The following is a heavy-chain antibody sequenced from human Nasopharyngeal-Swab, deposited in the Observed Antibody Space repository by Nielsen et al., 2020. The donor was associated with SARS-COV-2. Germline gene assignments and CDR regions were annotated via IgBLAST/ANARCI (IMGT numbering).Heavy chain of an antibody. CDR3: ARDLSLTTVTTRTDAFDI. V-gene: IGHV6-1*01. D-gene: IGHD4-17*01. CDR2: TYYRSKWYN. Sequence: SQTLSLTCAISGDSVSSNRAAWNWIRQSPSRGLEWVGRTYYRSKWYNDYAVSVKSRIAINPGTSKNQFSLQLNSVTPEDTAVYYCARDLSLTTVTTRTDAFDIWGQGTMVTVSS. CDR1: GDSVSSNRAA. J-gene: IGHJ3*02.